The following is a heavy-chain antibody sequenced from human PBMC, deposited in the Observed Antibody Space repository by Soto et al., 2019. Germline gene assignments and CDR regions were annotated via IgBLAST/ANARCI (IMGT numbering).Heavy chain of an antibody. J-gene: IGHJ4*02. V-gene: IGHV4-59*01. CDR1: GGSISSYY. D-gene: IGHD3-22*01. CDR2: IYYSGST. CDR3: ARDGGSGYYLDY. Sequence: SETLSLTCTVSGGSISSYYWSWIRQPPGKGLEWIGYIYYSGSTNYNPSLKSRVTISVDTSKNQFSLKLSSVTAADTAVYYCARDGGSGYYLDYWGQGTLVTVSS.